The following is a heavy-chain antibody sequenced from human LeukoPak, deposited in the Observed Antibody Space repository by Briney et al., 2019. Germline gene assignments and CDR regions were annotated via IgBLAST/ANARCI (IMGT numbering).Heavy chain of an antibody. V-gene: IGHV3-20*04. Sequence: GGSLRLSCAASGFSFDDYGMSWVRQAPGKGLEWVSGINWNGGSTGYADSVKGRFTISRDNAKNSLSLQMNSLRVEDTALYYCARGGISIFGAVIYMDVWGKGTTVTVSS. CDR3: ARGGISIFGAVIYMDV. D-gene: IGHD3-3*01. J-gene: IGHJ6*03. CDR1: GFSFDDYG. CDR2: INWNGGST.